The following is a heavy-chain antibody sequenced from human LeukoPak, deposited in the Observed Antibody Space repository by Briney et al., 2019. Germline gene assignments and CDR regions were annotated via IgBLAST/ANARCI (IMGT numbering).Heavy chain of an antibody. D-gene: IGHD5-12*01. J-gene: IGHJ4*02. CDR1: GFILRSHW. Sequence: PGGSLRLSCAASGFILRSHWMSWVRQAPGRGLEWVAHIKQDGSEEQYVDSVEGRFILSRDDAKNSVYLQMNSLRVDDTAVYYCVRGPNFCSRVDYFAYWGGGTAVTVSS. CDR2: IKQDGSEE. V-gene: IGHV3-7*01. CDR3: VRGPNFCSRVDYFAY.